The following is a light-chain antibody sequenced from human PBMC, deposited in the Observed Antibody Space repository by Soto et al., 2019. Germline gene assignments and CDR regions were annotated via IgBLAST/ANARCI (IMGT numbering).Light chain of an antibody. J-gene: IGKJ3*01. CDR2: GAT. CDR3: QNCKSAVFT. CDR1: QAINNY. Sequence: DIQMTQSPSSLSASVGDRVTITCRASQAINNYLAWYQQRPGKVPKLLIYGATTLQPGVTSRFSGSGSGTDFTLTISSLQPEDVATYYCQNCKSAVFTFGPGTKVDIK. V-gene: IGKV1-27*01.